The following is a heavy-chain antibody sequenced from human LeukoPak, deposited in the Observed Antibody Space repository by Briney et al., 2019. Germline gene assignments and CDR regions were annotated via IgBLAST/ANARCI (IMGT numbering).Heavy chain of an antibody. CDR2: INPSGGST. CDR3: ACVVRGAFDI. V-gene: IGHV1-46*03. Sequence: SVKVSCKASGFTFTSYYMHWVRQAPGQGLEWMGIINPSGGSTSYPQKFQGRVTMTRDTSTSTVYMELSSLRSEDTAVYYCACVVRGAFDIWGQGTLVTVSS. D-gene: IGHD2-21*01. CDR1: GFTFTSYY. J-gene: IGHJ3*02.